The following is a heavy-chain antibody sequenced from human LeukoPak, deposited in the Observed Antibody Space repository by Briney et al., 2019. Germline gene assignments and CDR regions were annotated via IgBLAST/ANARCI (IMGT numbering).Heavy chain of an antibody. CDR1: GYTFTAYY. CDR3: ATSSEGGYSYGSDIDY. V-gene: IGHV1-2*06. Sequence: ASVKVSCKASGYTFTAYYMYWVRQAPGQGLECMGRVNPNSGGTNYAQKFQGRVTMTRDTSISTAYMELSRLRSDDTAVYYCATSSEGGYSYGSDIDYWGQGTLVTVSS. CDR2: VNPNSGGT. J-gene: IGHJ4*02. D-gene: IGHD5-18*01.